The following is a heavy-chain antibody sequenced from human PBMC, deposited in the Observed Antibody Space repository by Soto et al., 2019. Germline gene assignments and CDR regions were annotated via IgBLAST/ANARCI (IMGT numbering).Heavy chain of an antibody. D-gene: IGHD1-26*01. CDR2: ISGGGDGT. Sequence: EVQLLESGGGLVQPGGSLRLSCAASGFTFSSYAISWVRQAPGKGLEWVSAISGGGDGTYYADSVKGRFTISRDNSKNTLYLQMDSLRAEDTAVYYCAKEPRMVGAPYCDSWGQGTLVTVSS. V-gene: IGHV3-23*01. J-gene: IGHJ4*02. CDR1: GFTFSSYA. CDR3: AKEPRMVGAPYCDS.